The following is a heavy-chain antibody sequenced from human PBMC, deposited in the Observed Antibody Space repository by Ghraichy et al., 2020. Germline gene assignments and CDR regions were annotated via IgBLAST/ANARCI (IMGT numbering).Heavy chain of an antibody. CDR3: TTGVVVAATLMYFDY. J-gene: IGHJ4*02. Sequence: GGSLRLSCAASGFTFSNAWMSWVRQAPGKGLEWVGRIKSKTDGGTTDYAAPVKGRFTISRDDSKNTLYLQMNSLKTEDTAVYYCTTGVVVAATLMYFDYWGQGTLVTVSS. D-gene: IGHD2-15*01. CDR2: IKSKTDGGTT. CDR1: GFTFSNAW. V-gene: IGHV3-15*01.